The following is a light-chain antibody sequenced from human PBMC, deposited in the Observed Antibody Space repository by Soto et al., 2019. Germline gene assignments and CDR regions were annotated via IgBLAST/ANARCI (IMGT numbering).Light chain of an antibody. J-gene: IGKJ1*01. Sequence: EIVMTQSPAPLSVSPGERATLSCRASQSVSSDLAWYHQKPGQAPRLLIYDASTRATGIPARFSGSGSGTEFTLTINSLQSEDFAVYYCQQYNNWPRTFGQGTKVDIK. CDR1: QSVSSD. CDR3: QQYNNWPRT. CDR2: DAS. V-gene: IGKV3-15*01.